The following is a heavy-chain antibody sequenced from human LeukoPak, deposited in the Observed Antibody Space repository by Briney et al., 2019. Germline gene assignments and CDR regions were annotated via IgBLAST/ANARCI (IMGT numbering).Heavy chain of an antibody. Sequence: PSETLSLTCTVSGGSVSSGSYYWSWIRQPPGKGLEWIGYIYYSGSTNYNPSLKSRCTISVDTYKKQFSLKLSSVTAADTAVYYCGRDVNENDAFDIWGQGTMVTVSS. CDR2: IYYSGST. V-gene: IGHV4-61*01. CDR1: GGSVSSGSYY. D-gene: IGHD1-1*01. CDR3: GRDVNENDAFDI. J-gene: IGHJ3*02.